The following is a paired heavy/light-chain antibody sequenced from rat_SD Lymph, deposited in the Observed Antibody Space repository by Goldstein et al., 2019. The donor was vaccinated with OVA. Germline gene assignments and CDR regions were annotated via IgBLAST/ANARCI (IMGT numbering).Heavy chain of an antibody. CDR3: TRMAYYDGTYYYVGSDY. J-gene: IGHJ2*01. CDR2: ISSTSSFI. D-gene: IGHD1-12*02. CDR1: GFTFSNYG. V-gene: IGHV5-34*01. Sequence: EVQLVESGGGLVQPGRSLKLSCLASGFTFSNYGMNWIRQAPGKGLEWVASISSTSSFIYYSDTVRGRFTISRDNAKNTLYLQMTSLRSEDTALYYCTRMAYYDGTYYYVGSDYWGQGVMVTVSS.
Light chain of an antibody. Sequence: DIRMTQSPASLSASLGETVNIECLASEGIYSDLAWYQQKPGKSPQFLIYAANTLQNGVPSRFSGSGSGTQFSLKINSLQSEDVATYFCQQYNNYPFTFGSGTKLEIK. V-gene: IGKV12S32*01. CDR3: QQYNNYPFT. CDR1: EGIYSD. J-gene: IGKJ4*01. CDR2: AAN.